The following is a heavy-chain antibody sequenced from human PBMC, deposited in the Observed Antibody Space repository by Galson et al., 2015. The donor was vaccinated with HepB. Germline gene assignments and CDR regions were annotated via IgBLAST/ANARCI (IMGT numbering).Heavy chain of an antibody. V-gene: IGHV3-21*01. CDR3: AREGDSSSWHLDRLDV. J-gene: IGHJ6*02. Sequence: SLRLSCAASGFTFSSYSMNWVRQAPGTGLEWVSSISSSSSYIYYEDSVKGRFTISRDNAKNSLYLQMNSRSAEDTAVYYCAREGDSSSWHLDRLDVWGQGTTGTASS. CDR2: ISSSSSYI. CDR1: GFTFSSYS. D-gene: IGHD6-13*01.